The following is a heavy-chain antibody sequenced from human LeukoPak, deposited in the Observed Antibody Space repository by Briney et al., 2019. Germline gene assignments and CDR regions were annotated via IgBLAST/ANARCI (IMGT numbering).Heavy chain of an antibody. CDR3: ARGLLLHSI. Sequence: PSETLSLTCAVYGGSFSGYYWSWIRQPPGKGLEWIGEINHSGSTNYNPSLKSQVTISVDTSKNQFSLKLSSVTAADTAVYYCARGLLLHSIWGRGTMVTVSS. CDR1: GGSFSGYY. CDR2: INHSGST. D-gene: IGHD3-22*01. V-gene: IGHV4-34*01. J-gene: IGHJ3*02.